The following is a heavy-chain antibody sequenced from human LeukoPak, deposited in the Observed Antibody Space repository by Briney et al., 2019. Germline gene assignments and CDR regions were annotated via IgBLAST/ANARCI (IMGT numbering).Heavy chain of an antibody. V-gene: IGHV7-4-1*02. CDR3: ARAASLDY. J-gene: IGHJ4*02. CDR1: GYTFTSYA. CDR2: INTNTGKP. D-gene: IGHD2-2*01. Sequence: ASVKVSCKASGYTFTSYAIQWVRQAPGQGLEWMGWINTNTGKPTYAQGFTGRFVFSLDSSVSTAYLQINSLNAEGTAVYYCARAASLDYWGQGTLVTVSS.